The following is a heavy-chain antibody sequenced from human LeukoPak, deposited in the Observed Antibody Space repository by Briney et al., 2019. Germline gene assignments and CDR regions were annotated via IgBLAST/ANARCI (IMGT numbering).Heavy chain of an antibody. CDR1: GFTFSSYA. J-gene: IGHJ4*02. Sequence: GGSLRLSCAASGFTFSSYAMHWVRQAPGKGLEWVAVISYDGSNKYYADSVKGRFTISRDNSKSTLYLQMNSLRAEDTAVYYCASGYSGYDSTYWGQGTLVTVSS. V-gene: IGHV3-30*04. D-gene: IGHD5-12*01. CDR3: ASGYSGYDSTY. CDR2: ISYDGSNK.